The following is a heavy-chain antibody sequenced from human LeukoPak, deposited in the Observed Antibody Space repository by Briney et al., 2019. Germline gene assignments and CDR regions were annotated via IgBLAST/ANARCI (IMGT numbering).Heavy chain of an antibody. V-gene: IGHV1-18*01. Sequence: GASVKVSCKASGYTFTSYVISWVRQAPGQGLEWMGWISAYNGNTNYAQKLQGRVTMTTDTSTSTAYMELRSLRSDDTAVYYCARDNFPITPKYYDFWSGYYSLSKGFDYWGQGTLVTVSS. J-gene: IGHJ4*02. CDR3: ARDNFPITPKYYDFWSGYYSLSKGFDY. D-gene: IGHD3-3*01. CDR1: GYTFTSYV. CDR2: ISAYNGNT.